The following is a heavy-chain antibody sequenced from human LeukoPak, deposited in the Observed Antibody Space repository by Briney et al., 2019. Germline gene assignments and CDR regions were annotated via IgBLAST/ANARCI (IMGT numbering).Heavy chain of an antibody. J-gene: IGHJ4*02. V-gene: IGHV3-23*01. CDR2: ISGSGGST. CDR3: AKFLFLAAMGPYYFDY. D-gene: IGHD5-18*01. Sequence: PGGSLRLSCAASGFTFSSYAMSWVRQAPGKGLEWVSAISGSGGSTYYADSVKGRFTISRDNSKNTLYLQMNSLRAEDTAVYYCAKFLFLAAMGPYYFDYWGQGTLVTDSS. CDR1: GFTFSSYA.